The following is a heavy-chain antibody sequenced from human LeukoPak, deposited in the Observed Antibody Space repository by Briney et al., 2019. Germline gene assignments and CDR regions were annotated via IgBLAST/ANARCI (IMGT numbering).Heavy chain of an antibody. CDR2: TSFDGSNK. V-gene: IGHV3-30*04. CDR1: GFTFSPYA. Sequence: PGGSLRLSCAASGFTFSPYAMHWVRQTPGRGLEWLAVTSFDGSNKYYADSVKGRFTISRDNSKNTLYLQMNSLRAEDTAVYYCARWARKFDYWGQGTLVTVSS. CDR3: ARWARKFDY. J-gene: IGHJ4*02.